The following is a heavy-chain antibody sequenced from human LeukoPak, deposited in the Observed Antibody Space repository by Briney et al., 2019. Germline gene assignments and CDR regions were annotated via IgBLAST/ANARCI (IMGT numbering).Heavy chain of an antibody. D-gene: IGHD2-21*01. CDR2: ISSSSSYI. CDR1: GFTFSSYS. Sequence: GGSLRLSCAASGFTFSSYSMNWGRQAPGKGLEWVSSISSSSSYIYYADSVKGRFTISRDNAKNSLYLQMNSLRAEDTAVYYCARVAYCGGDCYLAAFDIWGQGTMVTVSS. V-gene: IGHV3-21*01. CDR3: ARVAYCGGDCYLAAFDI. J-gene: IGHJ3*02.